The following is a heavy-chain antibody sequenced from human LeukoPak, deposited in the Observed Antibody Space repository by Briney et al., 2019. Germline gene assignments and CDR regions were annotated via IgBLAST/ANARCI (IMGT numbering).Heavy chain of an antibody. CDR2: ISSNGGST. J-gene: IGHJ4*02. V-gene: IGHV3-64D*06. CDR3: VKDLLPGYSSGWSMNY. Sequence: GGSLRLSCSASGFTFSSYAMHWVRQASGKGLEYVSAISSNGGSTYYADSVKGRFTISRDNSKNTLYLQMSSLRAEDTAVYYCVKDLLPGYSSGWSMNYWGQGTLVTVSS. D-gene: IGHD6-19*01. CDR1: GFTFSSYA.